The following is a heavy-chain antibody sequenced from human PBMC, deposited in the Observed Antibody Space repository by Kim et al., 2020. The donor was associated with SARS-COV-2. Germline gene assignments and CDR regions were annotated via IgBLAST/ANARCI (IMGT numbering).Heavy chain of an antibody. CDR1: GGSMRNYY. Sequence: SETLSLTCTVSGGSMRNYYWSWIRQSPGKGLEWIGYIYHSGRTNYNPSLESRFTMSVDTSKKQFSLQLSSVTAADTAVYFCARDSGDYYDSATYDPLYF. V-gene: IGHV4-59*13. CDR3: ARDSGDYYDSATYDPLYF. D-gene: IGHD3-22*01. J-gene: IGHJ4*01. CDR2: IYHSGRT.